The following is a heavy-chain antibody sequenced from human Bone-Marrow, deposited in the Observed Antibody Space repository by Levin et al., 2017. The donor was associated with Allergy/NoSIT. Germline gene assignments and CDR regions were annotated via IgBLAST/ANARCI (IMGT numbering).Heavy chain of an antibody. CDR2: IGSGGSAK. CDR3: ARSDYSSSAFDI. Sequence: PGGSLRLSCVDSGFTFSNYEMNWVRQAPGKGLEWASYIGSGGSAKDYADSVKGRFTISRDNAKNSLYLQINSLRAEDTAVYYCARSDYSSSAFDIWGQGTTVTVSS. J-gene: IGHJ3*02. V-gene: IGHV3-48*03. CDR1: GFTFSNYE. D-gene: IGHD4/OR15-4a*01.